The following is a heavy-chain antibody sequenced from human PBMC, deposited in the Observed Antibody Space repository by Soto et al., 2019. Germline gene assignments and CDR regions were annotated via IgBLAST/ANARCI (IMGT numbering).Heavy chain of an antibody. CDR2: VFCKGGST. D-gene: IGHD4-17*01. Sequence: EVQLVESGGGLVQPGRSLRLSCAASGFTCEEHAMHWVRQVPGEGLEWVSGVFCKGGSTGYADSVKGRFTISRDNAKNSLYLQMNSRRIEDTAVYYCVKDMTPGGADVWGQGTTVTVSS. J-gene: IGHJ6*02. V-gene: IGHV3-9*01. CDR3: VKDMTPGGADV. CDR1: GFTCEEHA.